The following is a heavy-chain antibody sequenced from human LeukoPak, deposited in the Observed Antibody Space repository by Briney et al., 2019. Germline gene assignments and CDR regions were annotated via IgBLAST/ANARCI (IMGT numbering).Heavy chain of an antibody. V-gene: IGHV3-23*01. CDR3: AKRSARPKPFDC. CDR2: IDGGGVNT. Sequence: GGSLRLSCAGSGFTFSNYGMSWVRQAPGKGLEWVSAIDGGGVNTLYADSVKGRFTISRDNSKNTVYLQMNSLSAEDTAIYYCAKRSARPKPFDCWGQGTLVTVSS. J-gene: IGHJ4*02. D-gene: IGHD6-25*01. CDR1: GFTFSNYG.